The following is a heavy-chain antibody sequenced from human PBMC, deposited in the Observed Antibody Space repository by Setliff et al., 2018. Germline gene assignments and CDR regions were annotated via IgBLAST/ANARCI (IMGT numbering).Heavy chain of an antibody. D-gene: IGHD3-3*01. Sequence: SETLSLTCAVSVYSISRDCHWGWIRQPPGKGLEWIGSIYYSGNTYYNASLKGRVTISGDTSKNQFSLKLTAVTAADTAVYYCARGGPTLTISRVLVVSSFDPWGQGSRVTVSS. CDR2: IYYSGNT. J-gene: IGHJ5*02. V-gene: IGHV4-38-2*01. CDR3: ARGGPTLTISRVLVVSSFDP. CDR1: VYSISRDCH.